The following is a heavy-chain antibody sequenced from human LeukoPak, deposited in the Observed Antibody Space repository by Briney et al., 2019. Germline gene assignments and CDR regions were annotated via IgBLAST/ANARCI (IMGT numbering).Heavy chain of an antibody. CDR1: GYTFTRYA. J-gene: IGHJ4*02. Sequence: ASVKVSCKASGYTFTRYAINWVRQAPGQGLEWMGWINTNTGKPTYAQGPTGRFVFSLDTSVNTAYLQISSLKAEDTAVYYCAREFDEWLKVDYWGQGALITVSS. V-gene: IGHV7-4-1*02. CDR3: AREFDEWLKVDY. D-gene: IGHD3-3*01. CDR2: INTNTGKP.